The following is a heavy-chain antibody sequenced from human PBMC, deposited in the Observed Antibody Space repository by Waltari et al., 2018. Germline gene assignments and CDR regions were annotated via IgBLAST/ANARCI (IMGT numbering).Heavy chain of an antibody. J-gene: IGHJ4*02. Sequence: QVQLVESGGGVVQPGRSLRLSCAASGFTFSSYGMHWVRQAPGKGMGWVAVIWYDGSNKYYADSVKGRFTISRDNSKNTLYLQMNSLRAEDTAVYYCAKNSIRSIAARPDYWGQGTLVTVSS. CDR2: IWYDGSNK. CDR3: AKNSIRSIAARPDY. V-gene: IGHV3-33*06. CDR1: GFTFSSYG. D-gene: IGHD6-6*01.